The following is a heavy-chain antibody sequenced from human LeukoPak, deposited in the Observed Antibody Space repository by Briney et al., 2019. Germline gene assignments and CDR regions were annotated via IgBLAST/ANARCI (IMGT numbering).Heavy chain of an antibody. V-gene: IGHV1-69*17. J-gene: IGHJ4*02. Sequence: SVKVSCKASGGTFSSYAISWVRQAPGQGLEWMGGIIPIFGIANYAQKFQGRVTITADKSTSTAYMELSSLRSEDTAVYYCARYYYDSSGFSQTFFDYWGQGTLVTVSS. D-gene: IGHD3-22*01. CDR3: ARYYYDSSGFSQTFFDY. CDR2: IIPIFGIA. CDR1: GGTFSSYA.